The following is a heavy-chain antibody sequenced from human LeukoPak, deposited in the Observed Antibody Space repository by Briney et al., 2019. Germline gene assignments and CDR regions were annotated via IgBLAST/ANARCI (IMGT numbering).Heavy chain of an antibody. CDR1: GYTFTSYD. V-gene: IGHV1-8*03. CDR3: AREPRGAIRRYDY. Sequence: ASVKVSCKASGYTFTSYDINWVRQAPGQGLEWMGWMNPNSGNTGYAQKFQGRVTITRNTSISTAYMELSSLRSEDAAVYYCAREPRGAIRRYDYWGQGTLVTVSS. CDR2: MNPNSGNT. J-gene: IGHJ4*02. D-gene: IGHD2-2*02.